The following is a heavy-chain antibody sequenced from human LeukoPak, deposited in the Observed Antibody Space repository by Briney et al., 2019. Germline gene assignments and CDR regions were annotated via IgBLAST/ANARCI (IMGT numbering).Heavy chain of an antibody. CDR3: ARLYGARDY. CDR2: INHSGST. J-gene: IGHJ4*02. Sequence: SETLSLTCAVYGVSFSGYYWSWIRQPPGKGLEWIGEINHSGSTNYNPSLKSRVTISVDTSKNQFSLKLSSVTAADTAVYYCARLYGARDYWGRGTLVTVSS. D-gene: IGHD4-17*01. V-gene: IGHV4-34*01. CDR1: GVSFSGYY.